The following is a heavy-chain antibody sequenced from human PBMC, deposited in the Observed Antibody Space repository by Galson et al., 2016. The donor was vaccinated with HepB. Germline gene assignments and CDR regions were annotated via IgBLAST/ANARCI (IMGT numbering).Heavy chain of an antibody. J-gene: IGHJ5*02. D-gene: IGHD2-2*01. CDR1: GYIFTRYY. V-gene: IGHV1-46*01. Sequence: SVKVSCKASGYIFTRYYMHWVRQVPGQGLEWMGIIDPSGGTTNYAQTFQGRVTMTRAPSTSTVYLELSSLRYEVTAVYSCAREGVVVVPAAHIGFDPWGQGTLVTVSP. CDR3: AREGVVVVPAAHIGFDP. CDR2: IDPSGGTT.